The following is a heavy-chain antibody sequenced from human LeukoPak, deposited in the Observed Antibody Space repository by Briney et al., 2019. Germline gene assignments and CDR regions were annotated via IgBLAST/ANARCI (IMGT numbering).Heavy chain of an antibody. V-gene: IGHV3-21*01. CDR2: ISSSSSYM. Sequence: PGGSLRPSCAASGFTFSSYSMNWVRQAPGKGLQWLASISSSSSYMFYADSVEGRFTISRDNAKKSLYLQMNSLRSEDTALYYCVRVVPETGTLDYWGQGALVTVSS. CDR1: GFTFSSYS. J-gene: IGHJ4*02. CDR3: VRVVPETGTLDY. D-gene: IGHD1-1*01.